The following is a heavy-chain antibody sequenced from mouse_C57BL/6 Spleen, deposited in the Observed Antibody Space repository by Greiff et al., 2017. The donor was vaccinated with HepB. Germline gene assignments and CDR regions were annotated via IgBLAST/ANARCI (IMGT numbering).Heavy chain of an antibody. CDR1: GYAFSSSW. CDR3: ARDVPLPGVDY. CDR2: IYPGDGDT. J-gene: IGHJ4*01. Sequence: QVQLQQSGPELVKPGASVKISCKASGYAFSSSWMNWVKQRPGKGLEWIGRIYPGDGDTNYNGKFKGKATLTADKSSSTAYMQLSSLTSEDSAVYCCARDVPLPGVDYWGQGTSVTVSS. V-gene: IGHV1-82*01. D-gene: IGHD1-2*01.